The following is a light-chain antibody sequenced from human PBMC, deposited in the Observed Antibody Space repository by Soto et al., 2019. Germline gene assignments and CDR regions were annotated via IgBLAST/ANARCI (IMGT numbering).Light chain of an antibody. Sequence: DIQMTQSRSSLSASVGDRVTISCRAAQSISTYLNWYQQKPGKAPKLLIYAASTLQSGVPSRFSGSRSGTEFTLTISSLQPEDFATYYCQQLNSYPITFGQGTRRE. CDR3: QQLNSYPIT. CDR2: AAS. V-gene: IGKV1-9*01. CDR1: QSISTY. J-gene: IGKJ5*01.